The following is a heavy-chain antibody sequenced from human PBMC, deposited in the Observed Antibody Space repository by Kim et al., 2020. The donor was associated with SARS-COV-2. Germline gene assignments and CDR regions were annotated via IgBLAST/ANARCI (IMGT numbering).Heavy chain of an antibody. CDR3: ANPRQPDY. CDR1: GFTFSNYG. D-gene: IGHD6-13*01. Sequence: GGYLRLSCAASGFTFSNYGMTWVRQAPGKGLEWVSGISGSGDITRYADSVKGRFTISRDNSKNALYLQMSNLRAEDTAIYYCANPRQPDYWGQGTLVTVSS. V-gene: IGHV3-23*01. CDR2: ISGSGDIT. J-gene: IGHJ4*02.